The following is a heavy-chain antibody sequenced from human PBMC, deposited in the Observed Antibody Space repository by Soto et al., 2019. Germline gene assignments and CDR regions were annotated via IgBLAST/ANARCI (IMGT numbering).Heavy chain of an antibody. CDR2: ISYDGSNK. J-gene: IGHJ3*02. CDR1: GFTFSSYA. D-gene: IGHD3-22*01. Sequence: GGSLRLSCAASGFTFSSYAMHWVRQAPGKGLEWMAVISYDGSNKYYADSVKGRFTISRDNSKNTLYLQMNSLRAEDTAVYYCARMYYYDSSEAFDIWGQGTMVTVSS. CDR3: ARMYYYDSSEAFDI. V-gene: IGHV3-30-3*01.